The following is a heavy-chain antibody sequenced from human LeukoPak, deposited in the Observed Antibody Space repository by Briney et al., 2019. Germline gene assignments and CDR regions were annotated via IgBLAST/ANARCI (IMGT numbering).Heavy chain of an antibody. V-gene: IGHV4-4*07. CDR1: GGSISSYY. D-gene: IGHD2-15*01. CDR3: ARVDLRAAYFDY. CDR2: IYTSGST. Sequence: SETLSLTCTVSGGSISSYYWSWIRQPAGKGLEWIGRIYTSGSTGYNPSLKSRVTMSVDASKNQFSLKLSSVTAADTAVYYCARVDLRAAYFDYWGQGTLVTVSS. J-gene: IGHJ4*02.